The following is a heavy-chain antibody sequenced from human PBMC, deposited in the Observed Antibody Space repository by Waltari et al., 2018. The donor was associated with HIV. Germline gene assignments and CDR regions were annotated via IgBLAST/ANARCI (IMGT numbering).Heavy chain of an antibody. CDR3: TREGVETTAPADY. V-gene: IGHV3-74*01. D-gene: IGHD4-17*01. Sequence: EVQLVESGGGLVQAGGSLRPSCAASGFTFSRHWMHWVRQAPGKGLVWVARINGDGSGTSYADSVRGRFSISRENAENSLHLHMNSVRPEDTGLYYCTREGVETTAPADYWGQGTLVTVSS. J-gene: IGHJ4*02. CDR1: GFTFSRHW. CDR2: INGDGSGT.